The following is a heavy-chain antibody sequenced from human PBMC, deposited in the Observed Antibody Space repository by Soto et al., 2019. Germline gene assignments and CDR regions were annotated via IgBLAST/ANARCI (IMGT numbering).Heavy chain of an antibody. Sequence: SETLSLTCAVYGGSFSGYYWSWIRQPPGKGLEWIGEINHSGSTNYNPSLKSRVTISVDTSKNQFSLKLSSVTAADTAVYYCARDYYYGMDVWGQGTTVTVSS. CDR3: ARDYYYGMDV. V-gene: IGHV4-34*01. CDR1: GGSFSGYY. J-gene: IGHJ6*02. CDR2: INHSGST.